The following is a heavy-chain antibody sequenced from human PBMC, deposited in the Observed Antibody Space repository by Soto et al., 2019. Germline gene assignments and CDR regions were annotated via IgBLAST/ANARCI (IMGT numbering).Heavy chain of an antibody. J-gene: IGHJ6*02. CDR1: GGTFSSYA. CDR2: IIPIFGTA. V-gene: IGHV1-69*01. CDR3: ARDQEATIQGGYYYYYGMDV. Sequence: QVQLVQSGAEVKKPGSSVKVSCKASGGTFSSYAISWVRQAPGQGLEWMGGIIPIFGTANYAQKFQGRVTITADEATSTAYMELSSLRSEDTAVYYCARDQEATIQGGYYYYYGMDVWGQGTTVTVSS. D-gene: IGHD5-12*01.